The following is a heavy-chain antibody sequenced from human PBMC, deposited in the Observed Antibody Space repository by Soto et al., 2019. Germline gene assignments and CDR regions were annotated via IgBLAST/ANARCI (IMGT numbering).Heavy chain of an antibody. CDR3: ARDYGGYGDYGGGFDY. V-gene: IGHV3-33*01. CDR1: GFTFSSYG. CDR2: IWYDGSNK. J-gene: IGHJ4*02. Sequence: QVQLVESGGGVVQPGRSLRLSCAASGFTFSSYGMHWVRQAPGKGLEWVAVIWYDGSNKYYADSVKGRFTISRDNSKNTLYLQMNSLRAEDTAVYYCARDYGGYGDYGGGFDYWGQGTLVTVSS. D-gene: IGHD4-17*01.